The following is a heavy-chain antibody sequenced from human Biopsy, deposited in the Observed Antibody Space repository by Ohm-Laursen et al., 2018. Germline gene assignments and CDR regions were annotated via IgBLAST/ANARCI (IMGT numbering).Heavy chain of an antibody. CDR3: ARATNSTGWPYYYFYGMDV. D-gene: IGHD2/OR15-2a*01. CDR1: GGSISSDY. V-gene: IGHV4-59*01. CDR2: IYYNGST. Sequence: PSGTLSLTCTVSGGSISSDYWSWIRQTPGKGLEWIGYIYYNGSTNYNPSLKSRVTISVDTSKNQFSLRLNSVTAADTAVYYCARATNSTGWPYYYFYGMDVWGQGTTVTVSS. J-gene: IGHJ6*02.